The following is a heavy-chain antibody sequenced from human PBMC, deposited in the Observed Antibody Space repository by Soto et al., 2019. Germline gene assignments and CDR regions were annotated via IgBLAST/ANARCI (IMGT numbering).Heavy chain of an antibody. D-gene: IGHD6-19*01. CDR2: IYWDDDK. Sequence: HITLKASGPTLVKPTQTLTLTCTFSGFSLSSTRVSVGWIRQPPGKALEWLALIYWDDDKRYSPFLKIRLTITKDTSKNPVVLTMTNLDPVDTATYYCAHSLVAGLGYDFAYWGQGTLVTVSS. V-gene: IGHV2-5*02. CDR3: AHSLVAGLGYDFAY. CDR1: GFSLSSTRVS. J-gene: IGHJ4*02.